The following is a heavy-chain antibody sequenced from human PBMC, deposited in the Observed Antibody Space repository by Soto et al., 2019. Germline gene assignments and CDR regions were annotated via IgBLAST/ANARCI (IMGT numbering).Heavy chain of an antibody. Sequence: QLQLQESGPGLVKPSETLSLTCSVSGGSISSSSHYWGWIRQPPGKGLEWIGTIYYSGSTYYNPSLKSRVTISVDTSKNQYSLKLSSVTAADTAVYYCARHGAYTYGPAWYFDYWGQGTLVTVSS. V-gene: IGHV4-39*01. CDR1: GGSISSSSHY. D-gene: IGHD5-18*01. J-gene: IGHJ4*02. CDR2: IYYSGST. CDR3: ARHGAYTYGPAWYFDY.